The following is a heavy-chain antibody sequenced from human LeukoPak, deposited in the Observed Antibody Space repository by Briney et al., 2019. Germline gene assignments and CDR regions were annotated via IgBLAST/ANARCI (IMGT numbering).Heavy chain of an antibody. CDR1: GFTFSNCA. V-gene: IGHV3-23*01. CDR3: AKDRWEYAAAGTGAFDI. CDR2: ISGSGGST. Sequence: HAGGSLRLSCAASGFTFSNCAMSWVRQAPGKGLEWVSAISGSGGSTYYSDSVRGRFTISRDNSKNTLYLQMNSLRAEDTAVYYCAKDRWEYAAAGTGAFDIWGQGTMVTVSS. J-gene: IGHJ3*02. D-gene: IGHD6-13*01.